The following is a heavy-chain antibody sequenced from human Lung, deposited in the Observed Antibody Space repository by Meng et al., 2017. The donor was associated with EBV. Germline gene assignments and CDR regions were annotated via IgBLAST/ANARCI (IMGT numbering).Heavy chain of an antibody. CDR3: ATGVADFEY. CDR2: MNPNRGTT. D-gene: IGHD6-19*01. J-gene: IGHJ4*02. Sequence: QLVQSWAEVEKPGASGKVSCKASGYTFTSYDINWVRQGTGQGLEWMGWMNPNRGTTGYAQKFQGRVTMTRNISKSTAYMDLSSLRSEDTAVYYCATGVADFEYWGQGTLVTVSS. V-gene: IGHV1-8*01. CDR1: GYTFTSYD.